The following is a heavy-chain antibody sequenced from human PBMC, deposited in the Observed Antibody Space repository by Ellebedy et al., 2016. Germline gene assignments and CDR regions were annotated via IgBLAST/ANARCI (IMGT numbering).Heavy chain of an antibody. V-gene: IGHV1-58*02. Sequence: ASVKVSCKASGFNFTGSAMQWVRQARGQRLEWIGWIVIGSGNTNYAQKFQERVTITRDMSTSTAYMELSSLRSEDTAAYYCAAAATANYYYYGLDVWGQGTTVTVSS. J-gene: IGHJ6*02. CDR2: IVIGSGNT. CDR3: AAAATANYYYYGLDV. CDR1: GFNFTGSA.